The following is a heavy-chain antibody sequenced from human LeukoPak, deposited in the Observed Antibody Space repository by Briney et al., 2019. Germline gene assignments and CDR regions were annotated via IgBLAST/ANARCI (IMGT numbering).Heavy chain of an antibody. CDR2: ISGSGGST. J-gene: IGHJ4*02. V-gene: IGHV3-23*01. CDR3: AKVGVLRYFDWLLISC. CDR1: GFTFSSYA. D-gene: IGHD3-9*01. Sequence: GGSLRLSCAASGFTFSSYAMSWVRQAPGKGLEWVSAISGSGGSTYYADSVKGRFTISRDNSKNTLYLQMNSLRAEDTAVYYCAKVGVLRYFDWLLISCWGQGTLVTVSS.